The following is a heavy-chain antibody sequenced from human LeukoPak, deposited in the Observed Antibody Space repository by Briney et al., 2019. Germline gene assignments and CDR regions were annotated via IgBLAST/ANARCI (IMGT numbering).Heavy chain of an antibody. V-gene: IGHV3-30-3*01. Sequence: PGRSLRLSCAASGFTFSSYAMHWVRQAPGKGLEWVAVISYDGSNKYYADSVKGRFTISRDNSKNTLYLQMNSLRAEDTAVYYCARDRMVRGVITNWFDPWGQGTLVTVSS. CDR2: ISYDGSNK. J-gene: IGHJ5*02. D-gene: IGHD3-10*01. CDR1: GFTFSSYA. CDR3: ARDRMVRGVITNWFDP.